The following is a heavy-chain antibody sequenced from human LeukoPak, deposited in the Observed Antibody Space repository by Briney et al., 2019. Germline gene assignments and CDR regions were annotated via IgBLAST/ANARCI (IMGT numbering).Heavy chain of an antibody. D-gene: IGHD5-18*01. CDR3: ARGDTAIPFDY. CDR1: GFTVSSNY. Sequence: PGGSLRLSCAASGFTVSSNYMSWVRQAPGKGLEWVSVIYSGGSTYYADSVKGRSTISKDNSKNTLYLQMNSLRAEDTAVYYCARGDTAIPFDYWGQGTLVTVSS. CDR2: IYSGGST. V-gene: IGHV3-53*01. J-gene: IGHJ4*02.